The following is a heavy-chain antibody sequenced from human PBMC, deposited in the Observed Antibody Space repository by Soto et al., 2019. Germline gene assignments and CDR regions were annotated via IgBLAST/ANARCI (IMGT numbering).Heavy chain of an antibody. Sequence: GGSLRLSCAASGFTFSSYAMSWVRQAPGKGLEWVSAISGSGGSTYYADSVKGRFTISRDNSKNTLYLQMNSLRAEDTAVYYCAKGGREWGGIAARVHGWFDPWGQGTLVTVSS. J-gene: IGHJ5*02. CDR1: GFTFSSYA. V-gene: IGHV3-23*01. CDR3: AKGGREWGGIAARVHGWFDP. CDR2: ISGSGGST. D-gene: IGHD6-6*01.